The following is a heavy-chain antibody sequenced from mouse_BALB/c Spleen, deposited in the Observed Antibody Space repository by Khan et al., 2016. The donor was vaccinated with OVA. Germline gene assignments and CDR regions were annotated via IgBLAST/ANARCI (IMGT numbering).Heavy chain of an antibody. Sequence: QVQLQQSGAELVRPGASVKLSCKTTGYIFTNYWIQWVKQRSGQGLEWIARIYPGTGSTYYNEKFKGKATLTADKSSSTAYMQLSSLKSEDSAVYLYARSDYGSTYVMDNWGQGTSVTVSS. D-gene: IGHD1-1*01. V-gene: IGHV1S132*01. CDR2: IYPGTGST. CDR1: GYIFTNYW. J-gene: IGHJ4*01. CDR3: ARSDYGSTYVMDN.